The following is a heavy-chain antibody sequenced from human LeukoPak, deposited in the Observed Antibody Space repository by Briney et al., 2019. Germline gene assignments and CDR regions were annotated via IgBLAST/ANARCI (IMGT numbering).Heavy chain of an antibody. V-gene: IGHV3-33*01. CDR2: IWYDGSNK. D-gene: IGHD6-19*01. CDR1: GFTFSSYG. J-gene: IGHJ5*02. CDR3: ARDRIAVAGTENWFDP. Sequence: PGGSLRLSCAASGFTFSSYGMHWVRQAPGKGLEWEAVIWYDGSNKYYADSVKGRFTISRDNSKNTLYLQMNSLRAEDTAVYYCARDRIAVAGTENWFDPWGQGTLVTVSS.